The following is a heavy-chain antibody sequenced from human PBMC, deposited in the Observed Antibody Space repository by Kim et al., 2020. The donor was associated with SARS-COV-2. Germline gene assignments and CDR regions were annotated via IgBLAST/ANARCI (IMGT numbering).Heavy chain of an antibody. CDR1: GGSISSYY. CDR2: IYYSGST. Sequence: SETLSLTCTVSGGSISSYYWSWIRQPPGKGLEWIGYIYYSGSTNYNPSLKSRVTISVDTSKNQFSLKLSYVTAADTAVYYCARGPYCSGGSCAPELWGQGTLVTVSS. D-gene: IGHD2-15*01. J-gene: IGHJ4*02. V-gene: IGHV4-59*01. CDR3: ARGPYCSGGSCAPEL.